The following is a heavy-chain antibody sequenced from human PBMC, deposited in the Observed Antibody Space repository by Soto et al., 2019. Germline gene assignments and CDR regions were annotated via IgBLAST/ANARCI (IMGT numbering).Heavy chain of an antibody. V-gene: IGHV3-23*01. CDR2: IGGSGRNT. CDR1: RFTFSTYA. J-gene: IGHJ4*02. D-gene: IGHD3-22*01. CDR3: AKGRLNYYDSSGYYHLFDY. Sequence: GGSMRLSCAASRFTFSTYAMKWVRQAPGKGLECVASIGGSGRNTYYADSVKGRFTISRDNSKNMLYLQMNSLRGEDTAVYYCAKGRLNYYDSSGYYHLFDYWGQGTLVTVSS.